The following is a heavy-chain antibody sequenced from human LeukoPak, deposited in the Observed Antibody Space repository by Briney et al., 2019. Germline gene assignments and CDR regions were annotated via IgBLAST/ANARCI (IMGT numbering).Heavy chain of an antibody. CDR2: IYYIGST. CDR3: ARHRSSGWGVWYFDL. D-gene: IGHD6-19*01. J-gene: IGHJ2*01. CDR1: GGSISSYY. V-gene: IGHV4-59*08. Sequence: SETLSLTCTVSGGSISSYYWSWIRQPPGKGLEWIGYIYYIGSTNYNPSLKSRVTISVDTSKNQVSLKLSSVTAADTAVYYCARHRSSGWGVWYFDLWGRGTLVTVSS.